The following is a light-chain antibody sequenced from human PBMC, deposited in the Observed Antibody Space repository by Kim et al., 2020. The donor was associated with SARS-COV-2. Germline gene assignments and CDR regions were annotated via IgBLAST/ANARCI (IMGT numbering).Light chain of an antibody. V-gene: IGLV1-44*01. CDR2: GYY. CDR3: AAWDDNLNGVG. J-gene: IGLJ2*01. Sequence: GQRVSISCSGSLSNVGRNTVKWCQPLPGTAPNLLIFGYYQRPSGVPDRFSGSQSGTSASLAISGLQSEDEADYYCAAWDDNLNGVGFGGGTQLTVL. CDR1: LSNVGRNT.